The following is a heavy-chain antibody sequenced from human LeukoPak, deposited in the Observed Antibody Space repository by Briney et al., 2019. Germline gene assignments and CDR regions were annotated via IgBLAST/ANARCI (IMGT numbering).Heavy chain of an antibody. V-gene: IGHV3-21*04. Sequence: GGSLRLSCAASGFTFSNAWMNWVRQAPGKGLEWVSSISSSSSYIYYADSVKGRFTISRDNAKNSLYLQMNSLRAEDTAVYYCARDQGAEYGMDVWGQGTTVTVSS. D-gene: IGHD1-26*01. J-gene: IGHJ6*02. CDR1: GFTFSNAW. CDR2: ISSSSSYI. CDR3: ARDQGAEYGMDV.